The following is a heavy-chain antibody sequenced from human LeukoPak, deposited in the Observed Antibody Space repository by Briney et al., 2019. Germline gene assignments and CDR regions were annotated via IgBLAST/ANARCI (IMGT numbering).Heavy chain of an antibody. V-gene: IGHV3-64*01. CDR3: ARDPMMGYYDY. CDR2: ISSNGGST. Sequence: PGGSLRLPCAASGFTFSSYAMHWVRQAPGKGLEYVSAISSNGGSTYYANSVKGRFTISRDNSKNTLYLQMGSLRAEDMAVYYCARDPMMGYYDYWGQGTLVTVSS. D-gene: IGHD3-22*01. J-gene: IGHJ4*02. CDR1: GFTFSSYA.